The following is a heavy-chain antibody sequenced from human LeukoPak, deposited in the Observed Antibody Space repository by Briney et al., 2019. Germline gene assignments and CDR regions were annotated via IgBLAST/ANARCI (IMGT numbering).Heavy chain of an antibody. CDR1: GLHFSDTA. Sequence: PGGSLRLSCAASGLHFSDTAMSWVRQAPGKGLEWVSAISHDGMNAYYADSVKGRFTISRDNSKKTVSLEMGSLTAADTGVYYCAKDGAQYSSGPECDPRGQGALVTVSP. CDR2: ISHDGMNA. D-gene: IGHD6-19*01. V-gene: IGHV3-23*01. CDR3: AKDGAQYSSGPECDP. J-gene: IGHJ5*02.